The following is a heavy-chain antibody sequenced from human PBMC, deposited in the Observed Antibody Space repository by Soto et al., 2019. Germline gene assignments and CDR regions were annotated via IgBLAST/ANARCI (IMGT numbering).Heavy chain of an antibody. Sequence: SXTLSLTCTVSGGSISSYYWSWIRQPPVKGLEWIGYIYYSGSTNYNPSLKSRVTISVDTSKNQFSLKLSSVTAADTAVYYCARLNYYGSGRIPPQFDYWGQGTLVTVSS. D-gene: IGHD3-10*01. CDR1: GGSISSYY. CDR3: ARLNYYGSGRIPPQFDY. V-gene: IGHV4-59*08. J-gene: IGHJ4*02. CDR2: IYYSGST.